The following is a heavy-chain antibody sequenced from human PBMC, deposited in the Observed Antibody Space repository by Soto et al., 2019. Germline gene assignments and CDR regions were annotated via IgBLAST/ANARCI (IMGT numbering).Heavy chain of an antibody. J-gene: IGHJ6*02. CDR1: GGSISSGGYY. CDR3: ARREVVGASYGEGRYGIDV. Sequence: SETLSLTCTVSGGSISSGGYYWSWIRQHPGKGLEWIGYIYYSGSTYYNPSLKSRVTISVDTSKNQFSLKLSSVTAADTAVYYCARREVVGASYGEGRYGIDVWGQGTTVTVSS. CDR2: IYYSGST. V-gene: IGHV4-31*03. D-gene: IGHD1-26*01.